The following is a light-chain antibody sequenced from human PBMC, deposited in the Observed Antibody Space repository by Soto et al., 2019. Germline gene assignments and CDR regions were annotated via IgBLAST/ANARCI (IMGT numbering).Light chain of an antibody. Sequence: DIVMTPSPLSLPVTPGEPASISCRSSQSLLYVNGYNYLHWYLQKPGQSPQLLIYLGSNRASGVPDRFSGSGSGTDFTLKISRVEAEDVGVYYCMQALQTPLTFGGGTKVEI. CDR1: QSLLYVNGYNY. CDR2: LGS. CDR3: MQALQTPLT. V-gene: IGKV2-28*01. J-gene: IGKJ4*01.